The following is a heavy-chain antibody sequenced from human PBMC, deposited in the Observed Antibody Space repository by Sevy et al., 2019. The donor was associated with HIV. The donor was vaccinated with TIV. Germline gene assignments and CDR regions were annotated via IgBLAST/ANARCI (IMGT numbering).Heavy chain of an antibody. Sequence: ASVKVSCKVSGYSLTELSMYWVRQAPGKGLEWMGGFDPEDGETIYAQKFQGRVTMTEDTSTDTAYMGLSSLRSEDTAVYYCATDPLITMLGRFDYWGQGTMVTVSS. CDR3: ATDPLITMLGRFDY. CDR1: GYSLTELS. J-gene: IGHJ4*02. D-gene: IGHD3-10*02. V-gene: IGHV1-24*01. CDR2: FDPEDGET.